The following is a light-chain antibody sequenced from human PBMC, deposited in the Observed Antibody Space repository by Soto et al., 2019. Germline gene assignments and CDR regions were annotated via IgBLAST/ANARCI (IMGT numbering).Light chain of an antibody. CDR3: QQYDSSPWT. V-gene: IGKV3-20*01. CDR2: VAS. Sequence: EIVLTQSPGTQSLSPGERATLSCRASQSISNSYLAWYQQKPGQAPRLLIYVASSRATGIPDRFSGSGSGTDFTLPISRLEPEDFAVYYCQQYDSSPWTFGQGTKVEIK. CDR1: QSISNSY. J-gene: IGKJ1*01.